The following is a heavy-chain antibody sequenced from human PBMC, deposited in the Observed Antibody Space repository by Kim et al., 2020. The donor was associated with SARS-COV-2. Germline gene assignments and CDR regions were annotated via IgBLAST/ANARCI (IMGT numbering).Heavy chain of an antibody. CDR2: ISAYNGNT. CDR3: ARVSYGYCSITSCYYYYYYYGMDV. Sequence: ASVKVSCKASGYTFTSYGISWVRQAPGQGLEWMGWISAYNGNTNYAQKLQGRVTMTTDTSTSTAYMELRSLRSDDTAVYYCARVSYGYCSITSCYYYYYYYGMDVWGQGTTVTVSS. CDR1: GYTFTSYG. J-gene: IGHJ6*02. D-gene: IGHD2-2*03. V-gene: IGHV1-18*04.